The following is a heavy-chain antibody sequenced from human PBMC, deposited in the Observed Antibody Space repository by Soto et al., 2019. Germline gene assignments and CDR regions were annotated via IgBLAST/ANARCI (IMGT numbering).Heavy chain of an antibody. CDR3: ARDPPREWLEFSHDAFDI. D-gene: IGHD6-19*01. J-gene: IGHJ3*02. V-gene: IGHV3-33*01. Sequence: PGGSLRLSCAASGFTFSSYGMHWVRQAPGKGLEWVAVIWYDGSNKYYADSVKGRFTISRDNSKNTLYLQMNSLRAEDTAVYYCARDPPREWLEFSHDAFDIWGQGTMVTVSS. CDR2: IWYDGSNK. CDR1: GFTFSSYG.